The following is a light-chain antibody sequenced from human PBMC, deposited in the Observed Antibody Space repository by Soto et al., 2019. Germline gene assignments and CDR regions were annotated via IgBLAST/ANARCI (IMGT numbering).Light chain of an antibody. J-gene: IGKJ4*01. CDR1: QGISSY. V-gene: IGKV1-9*01. CDR3: QQLNSYPPLT. Sequence: IQLTQSPSSLSASVGDRVTITCRASQGISSYLAWYQQKPGKAPKLLIYAASTLQSGVPSRFSGSGSGTDFTLPISSLQPEYFETYYCQQLNSYPPLTFGGGTKVEIK. CDR2: AAS.